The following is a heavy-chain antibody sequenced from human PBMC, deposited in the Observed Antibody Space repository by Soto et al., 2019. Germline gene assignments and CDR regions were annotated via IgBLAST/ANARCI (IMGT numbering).Heavy chain of an antibody. Sequence: GGSLRLSCAASGFTFSSYWMHWVRQAPGKGLVWVSRINSDGSSTSYADSVKGRFTISRDNAKNTLYLQMNSLRAEDTAVYYCARDSGTYYYDSKSDYWGQGTLVTVSS. CDR1: GFTFSSYW. V-gene: IGHV3-74*01. CDR3: ARDSGTYYYDSKSDY. CDR2: INSDGSST. J-gene: IGHJ4*02. D-gene: IGHD3-22*01.